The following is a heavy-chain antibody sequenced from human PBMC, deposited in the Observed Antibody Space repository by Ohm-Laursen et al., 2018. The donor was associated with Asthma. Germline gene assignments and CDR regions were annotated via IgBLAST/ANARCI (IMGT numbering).Heavy chain of an antibody. D-gene: IGHD1-7*01. CDR3: ARDFLTGTTGYGMDV. Sequence: SLRLSCSASGFTFSDYYMSWIRQAPGKGLEWVSYISSSGSTIYYADSVKGRFTISRDNAKNSLYLQMNSLRAEDTAVYYCARDFLTGTTGYGMDVWGQGTTVTVSS. J-gene: IGHJ6*02. V-gene: IGHV3-11*01. CDR2: ISSSGSTI. CDR1: GFTFSDYY.